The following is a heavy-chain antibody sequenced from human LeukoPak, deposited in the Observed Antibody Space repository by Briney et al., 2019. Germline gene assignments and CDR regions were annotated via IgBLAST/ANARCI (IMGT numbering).Heavy chain of an antibody. CDR1: GGSISSYY. CDR3: ARGSTTAAGFYFDY. V-gene: IGHV4-59*12. J-gene: IGHJ4*02. Sequence: PSETLSLTCTVSGGSISSYYWSWIRQPPGKGLEWIGYIYYSGSTNYNPSLKSRVTISVDTSKNQFSLKMSSVTAADTAVYYCARGSTTAAGFYFDYWGQGTLVTVSS. CDR2: IYYSGST. D-gene: IGHD4-17*01.